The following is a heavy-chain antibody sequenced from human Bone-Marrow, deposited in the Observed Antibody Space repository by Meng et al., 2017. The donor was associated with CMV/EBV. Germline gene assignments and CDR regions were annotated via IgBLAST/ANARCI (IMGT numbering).Heavy chain of an antibody. V-gene: IGHV3-21*01. D-gene: IGHD6-19*01. Sequence: GESLKISCAASGFTFSSYSMNWVRQAPGKGLEWVSSISSSSSYIYYADSVKGRFTISRDNAKNSLYLQMNSLRAEDTAVYYCARRSSGWLTVYFDYWGQGTLVTVSS. CDR2: ISSSSSYI. CDR1: GFTFSSYS. CDR3: ARRSSGWLTVYFDY. J-gene: IGHJ4*02.